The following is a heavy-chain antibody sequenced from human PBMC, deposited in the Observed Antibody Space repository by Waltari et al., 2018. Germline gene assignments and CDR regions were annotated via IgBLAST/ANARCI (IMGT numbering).Heavy chain of an antibody. Sequence: QVQLVQSGAEVKKPGSSVKVSCKASGGTFSSYAISWVRQAPGQGLEWMGGIIPIFGTANYAQKFQDRVTITTDESTSTAYMELSSLRSEDTAVYYCARVAAAAVTEDAFDIWGQGTMVTVSS. D-gene: IGHD6-13*01. J-gene: IGHJ3*02. CDR2: IIPIFGTA. V-gene: IGHV1-69*05. CDR3: ARVAAAAVTEDAFDI. CDR1: GGTFSSYA.